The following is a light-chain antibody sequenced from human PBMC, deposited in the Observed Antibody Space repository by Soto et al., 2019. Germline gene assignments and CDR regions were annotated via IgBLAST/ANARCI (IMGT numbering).Light chain of an antibody. CDR2: QAS. CDR1: QRINNW. J-gene: IGKJ1*01. CDR3: QQYNSHWSWT. Sequence: NQMTQSPSTLAASTRDRVTIPCRASQRINNWLAWYQQKPGKAPKLLIYQASNLQSGVPPRFSGGGFGTEFTLTISNLQPEDFAMYYCQQYNSHWSWTFGQGAKVDI. V-gene: IGKV1-5*03.